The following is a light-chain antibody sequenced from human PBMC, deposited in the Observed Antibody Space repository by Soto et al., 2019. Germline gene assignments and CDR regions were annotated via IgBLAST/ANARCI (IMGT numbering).Light chain of an antibody. CDR1: SSDVGIYNY. Sequence: QSALTQPASVSGSPGQSITISCTGTSSDVGIYNYVSWYQQHPGKAPKLMIYQVTNRPSGVSNRFSGSKSGNTASLTISGLQAEDEADYYCCSYAGSSTSYVFGNGTKVTV. CDR3: CSYAGSSTSYV. CDR2: QVT. J-gene: IGLJ1*01. V-gene: IGLV2-23*02.